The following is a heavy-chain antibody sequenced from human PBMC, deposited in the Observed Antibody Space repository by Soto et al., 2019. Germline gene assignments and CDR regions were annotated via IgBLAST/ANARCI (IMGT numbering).Heavy chain of an antibody. CDR1: GGTFSSYT. D-gene: IGHD3-10*01. CDR3: ARDARFGELPGWFDP. V-gene: IGHV1-69*04. Sequence: SVKVSCKASGGTFSSYTISWVRQAPGQGLEWMGRIIPILGIANYAQKSQGRVTITADKSTSTAYMELSSLRSEDTAVYYCARDARFGELPGWFDPWGQGTLVTVSS. J-gene: IGHJ5*02. CDR2: IIPILGIA.